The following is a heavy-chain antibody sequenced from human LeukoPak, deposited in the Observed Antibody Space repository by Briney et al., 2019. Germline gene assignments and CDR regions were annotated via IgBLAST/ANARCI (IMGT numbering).Heavy chain of an antibody. CDR2: ISGSGGST. CDR1: GFTFSSYG. Sequence: GGSLRLSCAASGFTFSSYGMSWVRQAPGKGLEWVSAISGSGGSTYYADSVRGRFTISRDNSKNTLYLQMNSLRAEDTAVYYCAKDRDYYGSGSWATMDVWGKGTTVTISS. CDR3: AKDRDYYGSGSWATMDV. V-gene: IGHV3-23*01. J-gene: IGHJ6*03. D-gene: IGHD3-10*01.